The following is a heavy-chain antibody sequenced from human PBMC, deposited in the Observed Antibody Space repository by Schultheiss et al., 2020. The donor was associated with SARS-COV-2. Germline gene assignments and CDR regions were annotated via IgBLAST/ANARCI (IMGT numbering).Heavy chain of an antibody. J-gene: IGHJ6*02. D-gene: IGHD3-10*01. CDR2: ITYSGDDT. Sequence: GGSLRLSCAASGFSFSSYGMHWVRHTPGQGLEWVSTITYSGDDTYYADSLKGRFTISRDNAKNSLYLQMNSLRAEDTAVYYCARDYFGSGSYYNVRGYYYYGLDVWGQGTTVTVSS. CDR3: ARDYFGSGSYYNVRGYYYYGLDV. CDR1: GFSFSSYG. V-gene: IGHV3-21*01.